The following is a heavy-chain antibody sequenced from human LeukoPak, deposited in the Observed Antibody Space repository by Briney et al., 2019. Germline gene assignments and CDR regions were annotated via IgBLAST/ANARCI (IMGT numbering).Heavy chain of an antibody. V-gene: IGHV3-23*01. Sequence: GGSLRLSCTASGFTFSSSDIHWVRQAPGKGLQWVSTISGNGQKTYYGDSVTGRFSVSRDNSNNILFLQMDSLRADDSALYYCAKDANYYDSSAFFIPFDSWGQGTLVTVSS. CDR1: GFTFSSSD. CDR2: ISGNGQKT. CDR3: AKDANYYDSSAFFIPFDS. J-gene: IGHJ4*02. D-gene: IGHD3-22*01.